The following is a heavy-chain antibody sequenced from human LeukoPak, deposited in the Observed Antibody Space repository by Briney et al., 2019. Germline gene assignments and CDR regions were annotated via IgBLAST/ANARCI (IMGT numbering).Heavy chain of an antibody. J-gene: IGHJ4*02. CDR1: GFTFGTYW. Sequence: GGSLRLSCTASGFTFGTYWMHWVRQAPGRGLMWVSRVNGDGSSTVYADSVKGRFTISRDNAKNTLYLQMNSLRAEDTGVYYCTRDLSPAHFWGQGTLVTVSS. CDR3: TRDLSPAHF. D-gene: IGHD2/OR15-2a*01. V-gene: IGHV3-74*01. CDR2: VNGDGSST.